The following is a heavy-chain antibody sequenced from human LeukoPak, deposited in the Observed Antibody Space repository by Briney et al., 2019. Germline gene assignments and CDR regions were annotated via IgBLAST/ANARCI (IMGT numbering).Heavy chain of an antibody. J-gene: IGHJ5*02. CDR3: ARDLLYCSSASCHNNWFDP. V-gene: IGHV4-30-4*08. D-gene: IGHD2-2*01. Sequence: SQTLSLTCTVSGGSISSGDYYWSWIRQPPGKGLEWIGYIYYSGSTNYNPSLKSRVTISVDTSKNQFSLKLSSVTAADTAVYYCARDLLYCSSASCHNNWFDPWGQGTLVTVSS. CDR1: GGSISSGDYY. CDR2: IYYSGST.